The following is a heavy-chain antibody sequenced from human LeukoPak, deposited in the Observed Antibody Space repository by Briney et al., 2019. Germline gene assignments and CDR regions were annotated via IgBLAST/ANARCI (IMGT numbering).Heavy chain of an antibody. CDR1: GYSFTNYW. CDR2: IYPGDSDT. Sequence: GGSLQISCQGSGYSFTNYWIGWGRQMPGKGLEVMGIIYPGDSDTRYSPSFQGQVNISADKSISTAYLQWSSLKASDTAMYYCVRRTTGEYYFDYWGQGTLVTVSS. V-gene: IGHV5-51*01. CDR3: VRRTTGEYYFDY. J-gene: IGHJ4*02. D-gene: IGHD7-27*01.